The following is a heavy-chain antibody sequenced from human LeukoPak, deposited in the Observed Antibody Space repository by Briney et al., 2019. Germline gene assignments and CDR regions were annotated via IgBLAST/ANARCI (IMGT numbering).Heavy chain of an antibody. CDR2: ISDSGGNT. J-gene: IGHJ4*02. D-gene: IGHD3-3*01. CDR3: AKRGVVIRVIMVGFHKEAYYFES. CDR1: GITLSNYG. V-gene: IGHV3-23*01. Sequence: GGSLRLSCAVSGITLSNYGMSWVRQAPGKGLEWVAGISDSGGNTKYADSVKGRFTISRDNPKNTLYLQMNSLRAEDTAVYFCAKRGVVIRVIMVGFHKEAYYFESWGQGALVTVSS.